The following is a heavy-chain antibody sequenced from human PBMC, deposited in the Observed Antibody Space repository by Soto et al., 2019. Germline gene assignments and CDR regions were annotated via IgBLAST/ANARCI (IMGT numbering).Heavy chain of an antibody. CDR1: GGSISSGGYY. CDR2: IYYSGST. J-gene: IGHJ4*02. V-gene: IGHV4-31*03. D-gene: IGHD1-1*01. CDR3: ARGRFTGTTGTTQAEYYFDY. Sequence: SETLSLTCTVSGGSISSGGYYWSWIRQHPGKGLEWIGYIYYSGSTYYNPSLKSRVTISVDTSKNQFSLKLSSVTAADTAVYYCARGRFTGTTGTTQAEYYFDYWGQGTLVTVSS.